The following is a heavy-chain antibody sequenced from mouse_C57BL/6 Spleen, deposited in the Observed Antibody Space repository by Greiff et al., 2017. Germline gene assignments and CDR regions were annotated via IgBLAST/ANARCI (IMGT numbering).Heavy chain of an antibody. CDR1: GYAFSSSW. CDR3: ARSLYYYGSSYYAMDY. V-gene: IGHV1-82*01. J-gene: IGHJ4*01. CDR2: IYPGDGDT. Sequence: QVQLQQSGPELVKPGASVKISCKASGYAFSSSWMNWVKQRPGKGLEWIGRIYPGDGDTNYNGKFKGKATLTADKYSSTAYMQLSSLTSEDSAVYFCARSLYYYGSSYYAMDYWGQGTSVTVSS. D-gene: IGHD1-1*01.